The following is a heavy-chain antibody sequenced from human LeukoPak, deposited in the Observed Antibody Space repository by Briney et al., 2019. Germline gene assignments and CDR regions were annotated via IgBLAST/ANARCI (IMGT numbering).Heavy chain of an antibody. CDR1: GGSISSYY. J-gene: IGHJ6*02. CDR2: IYTSGST. CDR3: ARERLGYSYGRNYGMDV. D-gene: IGHD5-18*01. V-gene: IGHV4-4*07. Sequence: SETLSLTCTVSGGSISSYYWSWIRQPAGKGLEWIGRIYTSGSTNYNPSLKSRVTMSVDTSKNQFPLKLSSVTAADTAVYYCARERLGYSYGRNYGMDVWGQGTTVTVSS.